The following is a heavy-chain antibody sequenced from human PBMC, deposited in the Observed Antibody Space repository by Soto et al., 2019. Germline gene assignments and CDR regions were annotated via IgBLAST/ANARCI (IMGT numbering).Heavy chain of an antibody. Sequence: QVQLVQSGAEVKKPGASVKVSCKASGYTFTSYGISWVRQAPGQGLEWMGWISAYNGNTNYAQKLQXXVXRXXDTATSKAYMELRSLRSDDTAVYYCARWFGELDAYWGQGTLVTVSS. V-gene: IGHV1-18*01. CDR1: GYTFTSYG. CDR3: ARWFGELDAY. J-gene: IGHJ4*02. CDR2: ISAYNGNT. D-gene: IGHD3-10*01.